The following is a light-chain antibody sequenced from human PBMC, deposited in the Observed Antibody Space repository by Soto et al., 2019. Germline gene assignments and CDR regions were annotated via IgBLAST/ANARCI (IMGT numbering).Light chain of an antibody. Sequence: EIVMTQSPATLSVSPGERATLSCRASQSVGTTLAWYQQKPGQAPRLLIFGASSRATGVPARFSGSGSGTEFTLTISRLKSEDFAVYYCQQYNNWPWGTFGQGTKLEIK. V-gene: IGKV3-15*01. CDR3: QQYNNWPWGT. J-gene: IGKJ2*01. CDR1: QSVGTT. CDR2: GAS.